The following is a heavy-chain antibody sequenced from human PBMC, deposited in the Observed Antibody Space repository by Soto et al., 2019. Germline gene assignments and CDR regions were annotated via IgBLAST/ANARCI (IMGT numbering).Heavy chain of an antibody. D-gene: IGHD3-22*01. J-gene: IGHJ4*02. CDR2: IFHGGST. CDR3: ARPHYDSNTFYSFFDY. V-gene: IGHV4-34*12. CDR1: DGSFSGYY. Sequence: SETLYLTCAVYDGSFSGYYWSWIRQPPGKGLEWIGEIFHGGSTNYSPSLKSRVTISVDTSKNQFSLELSSVTAADTAVYFCARPHYDSNTFYSFFDYWGQGTLVTVSS.